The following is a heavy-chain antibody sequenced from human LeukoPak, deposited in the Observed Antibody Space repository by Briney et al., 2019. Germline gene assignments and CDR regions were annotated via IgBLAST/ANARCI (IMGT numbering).Heavy chain of an antibody. J-gene: IGHJ4*02. CDR2: IYHSGST. Sequence: SQTLSLTCAVSGGSISSGGYSWSWIRQPPGKGLEWIGYIYHSGSTYYNPSLKSRVTISVDRSKNQFSLKLSSVTAADTAVYYCARGGGPTMTIPAFDYWGQGTLVTVSS. D-gene: IGHD4-17*01. V-gene: IGHV4-30-2*01. CDR1: GGSISSGGYS. CDR3: ARGGGPTMTIPAFDY.